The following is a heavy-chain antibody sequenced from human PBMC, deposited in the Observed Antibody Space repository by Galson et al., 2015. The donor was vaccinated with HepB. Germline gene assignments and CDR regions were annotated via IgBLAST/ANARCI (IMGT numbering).Heavy chain of an antibody. V-gene: IGHV3-9*01. D-gene: IGHD3-10*01. CDR3: VKDLRGDYYYGMDV. J-gene: IGHJ6*02. Sequence: SLRPSCAASGFTFEDYAMHWVRQAPGKGLEWVSGITWNNDYIGYADSVKGRFIISRDNAKNSLYLQMNSLRVEDTALYYCVKDLRGDYYYGMDVWGQGTTVTVSS. CDR2: ITWNNDYI. CDR1: GFTFEDYA.